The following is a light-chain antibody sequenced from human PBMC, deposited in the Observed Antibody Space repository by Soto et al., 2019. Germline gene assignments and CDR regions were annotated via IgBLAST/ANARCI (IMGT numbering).Light chain of an antibody. CDR2: DAS. CDR3: QRYNSNSRT. V-gene: IGKV1-5*01. J-gene: IGKJ1*01. Sequence: DIPMTQSPSTLSASVGDRVTITCRASQNVNNWVAWYQQKPGKAPKFLIYDASVLESGVPSRFSGSGSGTEFTLTISSLQPDDVATYYCQRYNSNSRTFGQGTNVE. CDR1: QNVNNW.